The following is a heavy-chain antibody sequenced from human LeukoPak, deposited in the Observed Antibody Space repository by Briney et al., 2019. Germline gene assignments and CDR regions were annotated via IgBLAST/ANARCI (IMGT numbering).Heavy chain of an antibody. J-gene: IGHJ4*02. CDR3: AKGEVYSCSPYQFDY. Sequence: GGSLRLSCAASGFTFSSYAMSWVRQAPGKGLEWVSGISGISGTADNIYYADSVKGRFTISRDNSKNTVYLQMQSLRAEDTAIYYCAKGEVYSCSPYQFDYWGQGSLVTVSS. D-gene: IGHD2-2*01. V-gene: IGHV3-23*01. CDR1: GFTFSSYA. CDR2: ISGISGTADNI.